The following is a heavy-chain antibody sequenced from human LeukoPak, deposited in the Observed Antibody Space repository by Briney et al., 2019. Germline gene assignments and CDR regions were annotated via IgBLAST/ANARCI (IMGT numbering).Heavy chain of an antibody. CDR3: ARVRAVAGGECFDY. J-gene: IGHJ4*02. CDR1: GYTFTSYG. D-gene: IGHD6-19*01. CDR2: ISAYNGNT. Sequence: ASVKVSCKASGYTFTSYGISWVRQAAGQGLEWMGWISAYNGNTNYAQKLQGRVTMTTDTSTSTAYMELRSLRSDDTAVYNCARVRAVAGGECFDYWGQGTLVTVSS. V-gene: IGHV1-18*01.